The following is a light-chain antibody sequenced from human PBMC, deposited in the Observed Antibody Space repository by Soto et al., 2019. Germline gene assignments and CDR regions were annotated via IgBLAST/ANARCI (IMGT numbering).Light chain of an antibody. V-gene: IGLV3-1*01. CDR1: NLENKY. Sequence: SYELTQPPSVSVSPGQTASIPCSGDNLENKYVSWYQQKPGQSPVLVIYEDFKRPSGIPERFSGSNSGNTTTLTITGTQAMDEAGCYCQAWNSRLLLFGGGPKLSVL. CDR3: QAWNSRLLL. CDR2: EDF. J-gene: IGLJ3*02.